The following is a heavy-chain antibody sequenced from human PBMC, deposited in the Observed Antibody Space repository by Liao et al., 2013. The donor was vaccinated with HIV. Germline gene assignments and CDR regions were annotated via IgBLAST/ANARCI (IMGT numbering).Heavy chain of an antibody. CDR1: NGSFSPYY. CDR3: ARVDQYYDYWRGYENWFDP. CDR2: INHSGST. Sequence: QVHLQQWGAGLLKPSETLSLTCGFYNGSFSPYYWSWIRQTPGKGLEWIGEINHSGSTNYNPSLKSRVTMSVDTSKNQFSLKLSSVTAADTAVYYCARVDQYYDYWRGYENWFDPWGQGTLVTVSS. J-gene: IGHJ5*02. D-gene: IGHD3-3*01. V-gene: IGHV4-34*01.